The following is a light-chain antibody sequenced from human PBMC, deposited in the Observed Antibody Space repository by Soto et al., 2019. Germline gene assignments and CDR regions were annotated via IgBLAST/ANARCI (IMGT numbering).Light chain of an antibody. J-gene: IGKJ1*01. V-gene: IGKV1-39*01. Sequence: QLKQTTSSLSASVGDSLTLTCRASQTVTSYLNWYQQKPGKAPKLLIYAASTLQSGVPSRFSGSGSGTEFTLTIISLQPEDFAPYYCQQSYRFPKTLGRGTKVYIK. CDR2: AAS. CDR3: QQSYRFPKT. CDR1: QTVTSY.